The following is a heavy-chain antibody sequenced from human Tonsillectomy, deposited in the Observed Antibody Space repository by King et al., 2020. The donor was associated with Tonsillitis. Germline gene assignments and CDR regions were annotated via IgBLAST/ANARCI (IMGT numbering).Heavy chain of an antibody. J-gene: IGHJ5*02. CDR2: ITWNSDNI. Sequence: EVQLVESGGGLVQPGRSLRLSCAASGFTFGNYAMHWVRQAPGKGPEWVSGITWNSDNIVYADSVKGRFTISRDNAKNSLYLQMHSLRAEDTALYYCAKDNGQRWLQYNWFAPWGQGTLVTVSS. V-gene: IGHV3-9*01. CDR1: GFTFGNYA. D-gene: IGHD5-24*01. CDR3: AKDNGQRWLQYNWFAP.